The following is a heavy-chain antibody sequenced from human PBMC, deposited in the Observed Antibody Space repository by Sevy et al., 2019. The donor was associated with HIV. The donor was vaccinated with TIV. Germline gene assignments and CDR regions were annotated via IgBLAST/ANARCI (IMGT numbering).Heavy chain of an antibody. Sequence: SDTLSLTCIVSGDSISSYYWNWIRQAAGKGLEWIGRMYISGTTHYNPSLKSRVTMSVDTSKNQFSLKLHSVTAADTAVYYCAREGSRADTGFDYWGQGTLVTVSS. J-gene: IGHJ4*02. CDR1: GDSISSYY. V-gene: IGHV4-4*07. CDR2: MYISGTT. CDR3: AREGSRADTGFDY. D-gene: IGHD2-15*01.